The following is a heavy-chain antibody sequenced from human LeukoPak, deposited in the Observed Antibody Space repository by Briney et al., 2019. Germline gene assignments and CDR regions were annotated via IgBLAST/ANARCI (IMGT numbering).Heavy chain of an antibody. Sequence: GGSLRLSYAASGFTFSSYGMHWVRQAPGKGLEWVAVIWYDGSNKYYADSVKGRFTISRDNSKNTLYLQMNSLRAEDTAVYYCAREKWELLNFYYYGMDVWGQGTTVTVSS. V-gene: IGHV3-33*01. J-gene: IGHJ6*02. CDR3: AREKWELLNFYYYGMDV. D-gene: IGHD1-26*01. CDR2: IWYDGSNK. CDR1: GFTFSSYG.